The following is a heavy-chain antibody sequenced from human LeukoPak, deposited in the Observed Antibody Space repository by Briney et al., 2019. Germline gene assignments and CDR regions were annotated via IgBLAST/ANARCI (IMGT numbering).Heavy chain of an antibody. CDR1: GGSISSGSYY. CDR3: ARGEMATIEDAFDI. D-gene: IGHD5-24*01. V-gene: IGHV4-61*02. CDR2: IYTSGST. J-gene: IGHJ3*02. Sequence: SETLSLTCTVSGGSISSGSYYWSWIRQPAGKGLEWIGRIYTSGSTNYNPSLKSRVTISVDKSKNQFSLKLSSVTAADTAVYYCARGEMATIEDAFDIWGQGTMVTVSS.